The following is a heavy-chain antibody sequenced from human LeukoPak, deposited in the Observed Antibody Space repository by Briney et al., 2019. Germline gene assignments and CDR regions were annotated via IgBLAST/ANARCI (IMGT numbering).Heavy chain of an antibody. Sequence: GGTLRLSCAASGFPLSSYGMSWVRRAPGKGLEWVSVISGTGGRTYYADAVKGRFTISRDNSKNTLYLQMNSLRAEDTAVYFCAKSGGLVDLYYFYMDVWGKGTTVTISS. V-gene: IGHV3-23*01. D-gene: IGHD3-16*01. CDR3: AKSGGLVDLYYFYMDV. CDR2: ISGTGGRT. CDR1: GFPLSSYG. J-gene: IGHJ6*03.